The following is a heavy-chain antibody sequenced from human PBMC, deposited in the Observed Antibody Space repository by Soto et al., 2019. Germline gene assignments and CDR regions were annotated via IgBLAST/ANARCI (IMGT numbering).Heavy chain of an antibody. D-gene: IGHD5-12*01. CDR3: AREGSYSAYNFAHGIQLWSFDF. CDR2: IFSSGST. CDR1: CGSINTFY. Sequence: PSETLCLTGTVSCGSINTFYWSWVRQPAGKGLEWIGRIFSSGSTSFNPSLESRVAMSVDTSKNHFSLNLSSVTAADMAVYYCAREGSYSAYNFAHGIQLWSFDFWGQGALVTVSS. J-gene: IGHJ4*02. V-gene: IGHV4-4*07.